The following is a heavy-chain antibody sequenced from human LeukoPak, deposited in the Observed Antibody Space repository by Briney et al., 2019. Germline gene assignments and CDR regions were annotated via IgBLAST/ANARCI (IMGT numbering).Heavy chain of an antibody. J-gene: IGHJ4*02. CDR3: ARRLFIGGYHNYFDY. V-gene: IGHV5-51*01. Sequence: GESLKISCKGSGYSFISYWIGWVRQMPGKGLEWMGIIYPGDSDTRYSPSFQGQVTISADKSISTAYLQWSSLKASDTAMYYCARRLFIGGYHNYFDYWGQGTLVTVSS. D-gene: IGHD1-26*01. CDR1: GYSFISYW. CDR2: IYPGDSDT.